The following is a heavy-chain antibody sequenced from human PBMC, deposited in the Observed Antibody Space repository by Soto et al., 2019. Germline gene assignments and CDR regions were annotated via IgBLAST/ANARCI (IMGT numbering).Heavy chain of an antibody. CDR1: GFTMNTCA. CDR3: AKGSVNYDSRGYIGDF. CDR2: IGLSASNR. Sequence: EVQLLQSGGGLVQPGGSLSLSCAASGFTMNTCAMNWVRQSPEKGLEWVATIGLSASNRYYANSVKGRFTISRDDSKNTLYLQMSSLRADDTAIYYCAKGSVNYDSRGYIGDFWGQGTLVTVSS. J-gene: IGHJ4*02. V-gene: IGHV3-23*05. D-gene: IGHD3-22*01.